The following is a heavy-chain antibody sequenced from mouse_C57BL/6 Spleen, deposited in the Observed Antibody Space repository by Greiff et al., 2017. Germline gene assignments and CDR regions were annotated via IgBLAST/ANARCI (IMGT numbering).Heavy chain of an antibody. CDR2: INPSTGGT. D-gene: IGHD1-1*01. CDR3: ASYHYYGSSLEGDYFDY. Sequence: EVQLQQSGPELMKPGASVKISCKASGYSFTGYYMNWVKQSPDKSLEWIGEINPSTGGTTYNQKFKAKATLTVDKSSSTAYMQLKSLTSEDSAVYYCASYHYYGSSLEGDYFDYWGQGTTLTVSS. J-gene: IGHJ2*01. V-gene: IGHV1-42*01. CDR1: GYSFTGYY.